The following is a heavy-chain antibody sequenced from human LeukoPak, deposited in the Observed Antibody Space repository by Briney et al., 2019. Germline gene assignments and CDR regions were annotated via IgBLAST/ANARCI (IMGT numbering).Heavy chain of an antibody. CDR1: GYAFTTYG. CDR3: ARDPGFDTGFGMFITGPFAADY. CDR2: ISPSNGKT. D-gene: IGHD3-3*01. Sequence: ASVKVSCKASGYAFTTYGVSWVRQAPGQGLEWMGWISPSNGKTNYAPNVHGRVIMTTDTSTNTAYMELRSLRSDDAAVYFCARDPGFDTGFGMFITGPFAADYWGQGTLVTVSS. V-gene: IGHV1-18*01. J-gene: IGHJ4*02.